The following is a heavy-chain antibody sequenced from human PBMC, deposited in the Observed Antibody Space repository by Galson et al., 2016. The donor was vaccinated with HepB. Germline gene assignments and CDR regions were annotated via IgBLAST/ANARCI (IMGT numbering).Heavy chain of an antibody. V-gene: IGHV3-74*01. CDR2: INLDGSST. J-gene: IGHJ4*02. Sequence: SLRLSCAASGFTFSSFWMHWVRQAPGKGLVWVSSINLDGSSTSYADSVKGRFTISRDNAKKTLYLQMNSLRAEDTAVYYCARLGPKAAADYWGQGTLVTVSS. CDR1: GFTFSSFW. CDR3: ARLGPKAAADY. D-gene: IGHD6-13*01.